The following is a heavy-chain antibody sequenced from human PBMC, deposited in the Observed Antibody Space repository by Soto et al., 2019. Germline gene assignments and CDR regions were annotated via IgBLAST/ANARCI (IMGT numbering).Heavy chain of an antibody. CDR3: ARDGEGF. Sequence: WGSLLLSCASSVFTFSINWMRWVRRVPGRGLVWVSRINADGSETNYEDSVEGRFTISRDNPKNTLYLQMNSLRAEDTAVYYCARDGEGFWGQGTMVTVSS. CDR2: INADGSET. J-gene: IGHJ4*02. V-gene: IGHV3-74*01. CDR1: VFTFSINW. D-gene: IGHD2-21*01.